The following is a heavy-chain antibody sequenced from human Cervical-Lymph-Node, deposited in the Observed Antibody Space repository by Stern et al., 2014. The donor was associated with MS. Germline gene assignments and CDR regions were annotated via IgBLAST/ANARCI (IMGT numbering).Heavy chain of an antibody. V-gene: IGHV4-4*02. D-gene: IGHD3-16*01. CDR3: ARDLPRGEYSFDI. Sequence: VQLVQSGPGLVKPSGTLSLTCAVSGGSISNYNWWSWVRQPPGKGLAWIGEIYHSGATNYNPSLKSRVTITADKAKKQFPPKVRSVTAADTAVYYCARDLPRGEYSFDIWGQGTMVTVSS. CDR2: IYHSGAT. CDR1: GGSISNYNW. J-gene: IGHJ3*02.